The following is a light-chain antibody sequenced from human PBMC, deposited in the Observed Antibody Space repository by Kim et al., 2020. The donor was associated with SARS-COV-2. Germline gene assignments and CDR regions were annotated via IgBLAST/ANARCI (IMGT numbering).Light chain of an antibody. CDR3: LQGIPPST. CDR2: KVS. J-gene: IGKJ5*01. CDR1: QSLVYSDGNTY. Sequence: DVVMTQSPLSLPVTLGQPASISCRSSQSLVYSDGNTYLNWFQQRAGQSPRRLIYKVSNRDSGVPDRFSGSGSGTDSTLKISRVAAEDVGVYCCLQGIPPSTFGQGTRLDIK. V-gene: IGKV2-30*01.